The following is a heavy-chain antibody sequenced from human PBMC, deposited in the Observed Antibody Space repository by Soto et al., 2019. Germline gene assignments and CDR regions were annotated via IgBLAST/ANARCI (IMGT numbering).Heavy chain of an antibody. V-gene: IGHV1-18*01. CDR1: GYTFTSYG. Sequence: EASVKVSCKASGYTFTSYGISWVRQAPGQGLEWMGWISAYNGNTNYAQKLQGRVTMTTDTSTSTAYMELRSLRSDDTAVYYCARGPRLWSGYYTDFDYWGQGTLVTVS. D-gene: IGHD3-3*01. CDR2: ISAYNGNT. CDR3: ARGPRLWSGYYTDFDY. J-gene: IGHJ4*02.